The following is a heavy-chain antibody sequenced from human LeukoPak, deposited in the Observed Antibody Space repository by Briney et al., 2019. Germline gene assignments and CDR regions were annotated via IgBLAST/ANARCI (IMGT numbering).Heavy chain of an antibody. CDR2: INAKSSAT. Sequence: ASVTVSFMSSGYTLIYYYMHWVRQAPGQGREWMGWINAKSSATKDEQKFQARVTKTRDTSITTTYREVSRLSSDDTAAYYCARQNTGQLDYWGQGTLVTVSS. CDR3: ARQNTGQLDY. J-gene: IGHJ4*02. D-gene: IGHD2-8*02. CDR1: GYTLIYYY. V-gene: IGHV1-2*02.